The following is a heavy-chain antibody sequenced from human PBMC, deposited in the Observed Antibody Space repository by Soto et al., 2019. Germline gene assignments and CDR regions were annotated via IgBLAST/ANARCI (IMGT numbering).Heavy chain of an antibody. CDR2: MNPNSGNT. Sequence: ASVKVSCKASGYTFTSYDINWVRQATGQGLEWTGWMNPNSGNTGYAQKFQGRVTMTRNTSISTAYMELSSLRSEDTAVYYCARSIMITFGGVIVTEHDAFDIWGQ. CDR1: GYTFTSYD. CDR3: ARSIMITFGGVIVTEHDAFDI. J-gene: IGHJ3*02. D-gene: IGHD3-16*02. V-gene: IGHV1-8*01.